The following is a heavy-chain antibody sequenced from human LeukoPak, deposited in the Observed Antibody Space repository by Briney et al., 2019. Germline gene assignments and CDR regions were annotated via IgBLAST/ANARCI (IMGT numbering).Heavy chain of an antibody. D-gene: IGHD3-10*01. V-gene: IGHV3-7*01. CDR2: IKQDGSEK. J-gene: IGHJ4*02. CDR1: GFAFSDHW. Sequence: GGSLRLSCAASGFAFSDHWMSWVRQAPGKGPEWVANIKQDGSEKYYVDSVKGRFTISRDNTKNSPYLQVNSLTVEDTAVYYCACRPRDVYYYGVFDYWGQGTLVIVSS. CDR3: ACRPRDVYYYGVFDY.